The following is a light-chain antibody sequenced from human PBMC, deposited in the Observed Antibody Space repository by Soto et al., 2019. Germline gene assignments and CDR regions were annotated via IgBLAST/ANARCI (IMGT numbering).Light chain of an antibody. CDR2: SAY. CDR3: QQTNTFLPLA. J-gene: IGKJ4*01. Sequence: DIQMTQSPSSESASVGDRVTITCRASQGISNWLAWYQQQPGKAPKLLISSAYTLQSGVPSRFSGGGSGAHFTLIISSLQPEDFATYYCQQTNTFLPLAFGGGTKVEIK. CDR1: QGISNW. V-gene: IGKV1-12*01.